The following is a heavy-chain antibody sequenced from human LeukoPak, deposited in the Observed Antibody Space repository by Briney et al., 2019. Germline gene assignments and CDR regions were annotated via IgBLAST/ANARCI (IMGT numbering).Heavy chain of an antibody. J-gene: IGHJ4*02. D-gene: IGHD3-10*01. V-gene: IGHV1-69*04. CDR3: ASKVYGSGSYGVN. CDR2: IIPILGIA. CDR1: GGTFSSYA. Sequence: SVKVSCKASGGTFSSYAISWVRRAPGQGLEWMGRIIPILGIANYAQKFQGRVTITADKSTSTAYMELSSLRPEDTAVYYCASKVYGSGSYGVNWGQGTLVTVSS.